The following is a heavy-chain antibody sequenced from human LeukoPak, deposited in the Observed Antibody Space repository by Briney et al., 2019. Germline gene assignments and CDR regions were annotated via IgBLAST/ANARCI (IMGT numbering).Heavy chain of an antibody. J-gene: IGHJ3*02. V-gene: IGHV4-34*01. CDR3: ARDNYYDSSGYSHDAFDI. Sequence: SETLSLTCAVYGGSFSGYYWSWIRQPPGKGLEWIGEINHSGSTNYNPSLKSRVTISVDTSKNQFSLKLSSVTAADTAVYYCARDNYYDSSGYSHDAFDIWGQGTMVTVSS. D-gene: IGHD3-22*01. CDR2: INHSGST. CDR1: GGSFSGYY.